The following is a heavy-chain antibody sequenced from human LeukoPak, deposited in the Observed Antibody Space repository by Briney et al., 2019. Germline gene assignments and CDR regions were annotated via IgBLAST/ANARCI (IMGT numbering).Heavy chain of an antibody. J-gene: IGHJ4*02. CDR2: IFYSGST. D-gene: IGHD6-25*01. Sequence: PSETLSLTCTVSGGSISSSSYYWGWIRQPPGKGLEWIGSIFYSGSTYYSPSLKSRVTISVDTSKNQFSLRLISVTAADTAVFYCARQLDIAAAYFDYWGQGILVTVSS. V-gene: IGHV4-39*01. CDR1: GGSISSSSYY. CDR3: ARQLDIAAAYFDY.